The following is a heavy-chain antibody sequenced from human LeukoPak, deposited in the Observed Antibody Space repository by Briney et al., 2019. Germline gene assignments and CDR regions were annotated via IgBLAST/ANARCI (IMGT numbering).Heavy chain of an antibody. V-gene: IGHV3-21*01. CDR2: ISSSSRNI. D-gene: IGHD2-2*01. CDR3: ARKHTPASTNLMVY. Sequence: GGSLRLSCAASGFTFKSYYMNWVRQAPGKGLEWVSSISSSSRNIYYADSVKGRFTISRDNAKNSLYLQMNNLGAEDTAVYLCARKHTPASTNLMVYWGQGTLVTISS. J-gene: IGHJ4*02. CDR1: GFTFKSYY.